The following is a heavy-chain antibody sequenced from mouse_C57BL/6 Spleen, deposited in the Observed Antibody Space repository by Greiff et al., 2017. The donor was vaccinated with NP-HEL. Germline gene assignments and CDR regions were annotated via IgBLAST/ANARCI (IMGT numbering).Heavy chain of an antibody. CDR1: GYTFTSYW. CDR3: ARYYPGYAMDY. CDR2: IHPNSGST. J-gene: IGHJ4*01. V-gene: IGHV1-64*01. D-gene: IGHD1-1*02. Sequence: QVQLQQSGAELVKPGASVKLSCKASGYTFTSYWMHWVKQRPGQGLEWIGMIHPNSGSTNYNEKFKSKATLTVDKSSSTAYMQLSSLTSEDSAVYYCARYYPGYAMDYWGQGTSVTVSS.